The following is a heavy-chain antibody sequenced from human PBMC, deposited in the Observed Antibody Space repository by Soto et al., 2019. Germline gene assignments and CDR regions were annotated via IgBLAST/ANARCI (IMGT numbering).Heavy chain of an antibody. Sequence: PSETLSLTRTVSGGSISSGGYYWSWIRQHPGKGLEWIGYIYYSGSTYYNPSLKSRVTISVDTSKNQFSLKLSSVTAADTAVYYCARDRAELGYMDVWGKGTTVTVSS. CDR3: ARDRAELGYMDV. D-gene: IGHD3-10*01. V-gene: IGHV4-31*02. CDR1: GGSISSGGYY. J-gene: IGHJ6*03. CDR2: IYYSGST.